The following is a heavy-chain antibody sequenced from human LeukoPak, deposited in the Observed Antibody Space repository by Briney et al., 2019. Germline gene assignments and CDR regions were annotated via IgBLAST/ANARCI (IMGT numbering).Heavy chain of an antibody. J-gene: IGHJ4*02. V-gene: IGHV1-2*02. CDR3: ASWAGGNAPVASFDY. D-gene: IGHD1-14*01. Sequence: GASVKVSCKPSGYTFTGYYMHWMRPAPGQGLDWVGWINLNSGDTNYAQKFQGRVTITRDTSISTAYMELRRLRSDDTAVYYCASWAGGNAPVASFDYWGQGTLVTVSS. CDR2: INLNSGDT. CDR1: GYTFTGYY.